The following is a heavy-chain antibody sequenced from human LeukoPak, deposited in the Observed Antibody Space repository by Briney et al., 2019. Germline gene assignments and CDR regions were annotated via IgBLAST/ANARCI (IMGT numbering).Heavy chain of an antibody. CDR3: ARDRREGIVATVDAFDI. CDR2: IWYDGSDK. J-gene: IGHJ3*02. D-gene: IGHD5-12*01. Sequence: GGSLRLSCAASGFTFSSYGMHWVRQAPGKGLEWVAVIWYDGSDKYYADSVKGRFTISRDNSKNTLCLQMNSLRAEDTAVYYCARDRREGIVATVDAFDIWGQGTMVTVSS. CDR1: GFTFSSYG. V-gene: IGHV3-33*01.